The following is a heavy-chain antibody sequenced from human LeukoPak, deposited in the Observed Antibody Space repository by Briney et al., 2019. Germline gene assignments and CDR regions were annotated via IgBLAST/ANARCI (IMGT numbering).Heavy chain of an antibody. CDR2: IYSGGST. CDR3: ASHDYYDSSVLDY. D-gene: IGHD3-22*01. CDR1: GFTFSSYA. J-gene: IGHJ4*02. Sequence: PGGSLRLSCAASGFTFSSYAMSWVRQAPGKGLEWVSVIYSGGSTYYADSVKGRFTISRDNSKNTLYLQMNSLRAEDTAVYYCASHDYYDSSVLDYWGQGTLVTVSS. V-gene: IGHV3-66*04.